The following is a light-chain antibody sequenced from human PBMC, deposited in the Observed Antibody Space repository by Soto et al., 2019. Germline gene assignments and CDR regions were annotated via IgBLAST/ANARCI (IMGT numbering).Light chain of an antibody. CDR1: SSNIGNNY. J-gene: IGLJ2*01. CDR3: GTWDSSLSAPL. V-gene: IGLV1-51*01. Sequence: QSVLTQPPSVSAAPGQTITISCSGSSSNIGNNYVYSYQQLPGTAPKLLIYDNNQRPSGIPDRFSGSKSGTAATLGITGLETGDGADYYCGTWDSSLSAPLFSGGTKLAVL. CDR2: DNN.